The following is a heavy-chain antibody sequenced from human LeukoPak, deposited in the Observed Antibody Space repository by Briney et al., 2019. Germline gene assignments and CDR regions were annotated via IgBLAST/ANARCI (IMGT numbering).Heavy chain of an antibody. Sequence: GGSLRLSCAASGFTFSNFAVSWVRQAPGKGLEWVSAISGSGGSTYYADSVKGRFPISRDNSKNTLYLQMNSLRAEDTAVYYCAKSPAVDASFDMGGQGTMVTVSS. CDR2: ISGSGGST. V-gene: IGHV3-23*01. J-gene: IGHJ3*02. D-gene: IGHD4-23*01. CDR1: GFTFSNFA. CDR3: AKSPAVDASFDM.